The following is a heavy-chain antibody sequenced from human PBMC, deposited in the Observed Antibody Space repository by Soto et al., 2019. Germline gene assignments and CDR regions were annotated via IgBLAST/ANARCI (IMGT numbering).Heavy chain of an antibody. D-gene: IGHD2-15*01. CDR2: ISAYNGNT. CDR1: GYTFTSYG. J-gene: IGHJ1*01. Sequence: ASVKVSCKASGYTFTSYGISWVRQAPGQGLDWMGWISAYNGNTNYAQKLQGRVTMTTDTSTSTAYMELRSLRSDDTAVYYCARDLGSVVAATRLAEYFQHWGQGTLVTVSS. V-gene: IGHV1-18*01. CDR3: ARDLGSVVAATRLAEYFQH.